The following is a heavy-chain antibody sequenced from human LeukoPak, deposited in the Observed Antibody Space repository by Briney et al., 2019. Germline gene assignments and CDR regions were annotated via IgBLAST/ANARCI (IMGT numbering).Heavy chain of an antibody. CDR2: ISWNSGSI. V-gene: IGHV3-9*01. Sequence: GGSLRLSCAASGFTFDDYAMHWVRQAPGKGLEWVSGISWNSGSIGYADSVKGRLTISRDNAKNSLYLQMNSLRAEDTAVYYCARAHDDAFDIWGEGTMVTVSS. CDR1: GFTFDDYA. J-gene: IGHJ3*02. CDR3: ARAHDDAFDI.